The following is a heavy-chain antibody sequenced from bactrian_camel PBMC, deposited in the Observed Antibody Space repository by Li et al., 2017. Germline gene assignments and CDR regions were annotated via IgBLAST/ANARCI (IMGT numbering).Heavy chain of an antibody. Sequence: HVQLVESGGGSVQAGGSLTLSCTESGGTYSINFMGWFRQVPGKEREGVASINRGGGWTRYADSVKGRFTISRDNSKGTVFPQMNSLKPDDTAVYYCATDGLVRTSCRLDRPAYIDKFGIWGQGTQVTVS. CDR3: ATDGLVRTSCRLDRPAYIDKFGI. D-gene: IGHD1*01. V-gene: IGHV3-3*01. CDR2: INRGGGWT. CDR1: GGTYSINF. J-gene: IGHJ4*01.